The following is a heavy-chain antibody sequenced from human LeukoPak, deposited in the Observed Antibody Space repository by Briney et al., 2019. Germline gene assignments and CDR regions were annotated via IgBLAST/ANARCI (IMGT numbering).Heavy chain of an antibody. V-gene: IGHV3-21*01. Sequence: SGGSLRLSCAASGFTLSSYSMNWVRQAPGKGLEWVSSISTSSIYIYYADSVNGRFTTSRDNAKNSVYLQMNSLRAEDTAVYYCARGGSVVAASDNWFDPWGQGTLVTVSS. CDR3: ARGGSVVAASDNWFDP. D-gene: IGHD3-22*01. J-gene: IGHJ5*02. CDR2: ISTSSIYI. CDR1: GFTLSSYS.